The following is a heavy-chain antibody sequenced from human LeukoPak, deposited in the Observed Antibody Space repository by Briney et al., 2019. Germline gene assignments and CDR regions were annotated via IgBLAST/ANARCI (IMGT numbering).Heavy chain of an antibody. CDR2: ISFDSTKE. CDR3: ARFKVGRNATQKNAFDI. D-gene: IGHD1-26*01. V-gene: IGHV3-30*01. CDR1: GFTFSNYA. Sequence: GSLRLSCAASGFTFSNYAMHWARQAPGKGLEWVAVISFDSTKEYYGNSVKGRFIVARDNAKATLHLQMHSLRPDDSAVYYCARFKVGRNATQKNAFDIWGRGTVVTVSS. J-gene: IGHJ3*02.